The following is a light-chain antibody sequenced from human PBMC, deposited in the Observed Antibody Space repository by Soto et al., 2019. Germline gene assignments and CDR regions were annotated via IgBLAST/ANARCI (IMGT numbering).Light chain of an antibody. CDR3: QQRSNWIT. CDR1: QSVGSS. V-gene: IGKV3-11*01. CDR2: DAF. J-gene: IGKJ5*01. Sequence: EILLTQSPATLSLSPGERATLSCRASQSVGSSLAWYQQRPGQAPRLLIYDAFIRATGIPARLSGSESGTDFTLTISSLEPEDFAVYYCQQRSNWITFGQGTRLEIK.